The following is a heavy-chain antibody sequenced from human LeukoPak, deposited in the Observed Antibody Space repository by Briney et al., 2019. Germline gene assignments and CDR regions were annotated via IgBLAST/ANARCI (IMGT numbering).Heavy chain of an antibody. CDR3: VSFYETY. CDR2: INSNGSWT. Sequence: GGSLRLSCAASGNYWMHWVRQAQGKGLVWVSHINSNGSWTSYADSVKGRFTISKDNAKNTVYLQMNSLRAEDTAVYYCVSFYETYWGRGTLVTVSS. CDR1: GNYW. J-gene: IGHJ4*02. V-gene: IGHV3-74*01. D-gene: IGHD2/OR15-2a*01.